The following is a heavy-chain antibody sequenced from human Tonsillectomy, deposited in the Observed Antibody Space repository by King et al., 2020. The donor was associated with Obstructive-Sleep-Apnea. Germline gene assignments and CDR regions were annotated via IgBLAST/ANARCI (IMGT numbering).Heavy chain of an antibody. Sequence: VQLVESGGGVVQSGRSLRLSCAASGFDFSGYALHWVRQAPGKGLEWVAGISLDGTNREYADSVKGRFIISRDNSKYTLDLQMNSLRTDDTALYYCARVRVAHGDFPLWGRGTLVTVSS. CDR1: GFDFSGYA. J-gene: IGHJ2*01. CDR3: ARVRVAHGDFPL. V-gene: IGHV3-30*04. D-gene: IGHD4-17*01. CDR2: ISLDGTNR.